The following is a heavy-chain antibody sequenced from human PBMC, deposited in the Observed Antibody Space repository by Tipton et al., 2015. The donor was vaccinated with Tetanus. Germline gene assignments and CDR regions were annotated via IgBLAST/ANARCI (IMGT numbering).Heavy chain of an antibody. V-gene: IGHV4-34*01. J-gene: IGHJ5*02. D-gene: IGHD3-10*01. CDR3: ARWRHYYGSGSYWWFDP. CDR2: INHSGST. CDR1: GGSISSYY. Sequence: TLSLTCTVSGGSISSYYWSWIRQPPGKGLEWIGEINHSGSTNYNPSLKSRVTISVDTSKNQFSLKLSSVTAADTAVYYCARWRHYYGSGSYWWFDPWGQGTLVTVSS.